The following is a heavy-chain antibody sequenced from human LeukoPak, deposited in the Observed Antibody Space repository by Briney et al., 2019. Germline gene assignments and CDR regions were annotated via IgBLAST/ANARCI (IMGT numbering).Heavy chain of an antibody. CDR1: GFTVSSNY. CDR3: AKDGVFGVVTTGYYYYYYMDV. D-gene: IGHD3-3*01. J-gene: IGHJ6*03. Sequence: GGSLRLSCAASGFTVSSNYMSWVRQAPGKGLEWVSVIYSGGSTYYADSVKGRFTISRDNSKNTLYLQMNSLRAEDTAVYYCAKDGVFGVVTTGYYYYYYMDVWGKGTTVTVSS. V-gene: IGHV3-53*05. CDR2: IYSGGST.